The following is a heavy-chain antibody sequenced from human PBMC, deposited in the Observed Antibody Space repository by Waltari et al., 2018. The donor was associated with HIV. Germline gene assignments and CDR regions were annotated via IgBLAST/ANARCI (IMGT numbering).Heavy chain of an antibody. CDR1: GGSITSYY. V-gene: IGHV4-59*01. D-gene: IGHD2-15*01. J-gene: IGHJ5*02. CDR2: IYYSGRT. CDR3: ARDLVVAAAEGFDP. Sequence: QVELQESGPGLVTPSETLSLTCTVSGGSITSYYWSWIRQSPGLGLEWIGHIYYSGRTTYNPSLKGRVIMSLDTSKNHISLNLRSLSAADTAVYYCARDLVVAAAEGFDPWGQGILVTVSS.